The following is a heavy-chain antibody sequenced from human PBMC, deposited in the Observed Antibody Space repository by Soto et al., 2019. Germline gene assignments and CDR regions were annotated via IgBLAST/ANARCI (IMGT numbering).Heavy chain of an antibody. Sequence: SETLSLTCAVYGGSFSGYYWSWIRQPPGKGLEWIGEINHSGSTNYNPSLKSRVTISVDTSKNQFSLKLSSVTAADTAVYYCARVPWQVLGWFDPWGQGTPVTVYS. CDR2: INHSGST. V-gene: IGHV4-34*01. D-gene: IGHD6-19*01. CDR3: ARVPWQVLGWFDP. CDR1: GGSFSGYY. J-gene: IGHJ5*02.